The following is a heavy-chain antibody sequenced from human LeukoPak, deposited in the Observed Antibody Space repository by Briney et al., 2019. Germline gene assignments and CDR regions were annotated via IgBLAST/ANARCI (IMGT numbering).Heavy chain of an antibody. V-gene: IGHV3-74*01. J-gene: IGHJ4*02. CDR2: IKTDGSIT. CDR3: ARVLVVLVPAAMDY. CDR1: GFSFSVYW. Sequence: GGSLRLSCAASGFSFSVYWMHWVRQAPGKGPVWVSRIKTDGSITDYADSVKGRFTISRGNAKNTLYLQMNSLRAEDTAVYYCARVLVVLVPAAMDYWGQGTLVTVSS. D-gene: IGHD2-2*01.